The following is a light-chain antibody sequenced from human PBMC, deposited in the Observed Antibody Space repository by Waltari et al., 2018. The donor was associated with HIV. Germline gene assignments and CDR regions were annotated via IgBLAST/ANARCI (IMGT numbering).Light chain of an antibody. CDR2: DAS. J-gene: IGKJ4*01. Sequence: AIRMTQSPSSFSASTGDRVTITCRANQDISSYLAWYQQKPGKVPKLLIYDASALQSGVPSRFSGSGSWTDFTLTISSLQSEDFATYYCQQYYSYPLTFGGGTNVDIK. CDR3: QQYYSYPLT. V-gene: IGKV1-8*01. CDR1: QDISSY.